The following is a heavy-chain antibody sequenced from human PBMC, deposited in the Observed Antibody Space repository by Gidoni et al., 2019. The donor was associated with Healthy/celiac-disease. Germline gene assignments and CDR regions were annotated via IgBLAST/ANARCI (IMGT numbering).Heavy chain of an antibody. V-gene: IGHV3-23*01. CDR2: ISGSGGST. Sequence: EVQLLESGGGLVQPVWSLRLSCAASGFTFSSYAMSWVRQAPGKGLEWVSAISGSGGSTYYADSVKGRFTISRDNSKNTLYLQMNSLRAEDTAVYYCAKDQDWLSVYYYYYGMDVWGQGTTVTVSS. D-gene: IGHD3-9*01. J-gene: IGHJ6*02. CDR1: GFTFSSYA. CDR3: AKDQDWLSVYYYYYGMDV.